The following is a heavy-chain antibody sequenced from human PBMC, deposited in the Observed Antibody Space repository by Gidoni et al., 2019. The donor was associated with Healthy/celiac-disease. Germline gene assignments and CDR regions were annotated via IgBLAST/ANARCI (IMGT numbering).Heavy chain of an antibody. CDR2: IIPIFGTA. J-gene: IGHJ1*01. CDR1: GGTFSSYA. Sequence: QVQLVQSGAEVKKPGSSVKVSCKASGGTFSSYAISWVRQAPGQGLEWMGGIIPIFGTANYAQKFQGRVTITADESTSTAYMELSSLRSEDTAVYYCASTISAPFEYQLPTYQHWGQGTLVTVSS. CDR3: ASTISAPFEYQLPTYQH. V-gene: IGHV1-69*01. D-gene: IGHD2-2*01.